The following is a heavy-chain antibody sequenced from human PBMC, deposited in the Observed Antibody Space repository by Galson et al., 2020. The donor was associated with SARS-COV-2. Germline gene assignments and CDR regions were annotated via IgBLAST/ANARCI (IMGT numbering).Heavy chain of an antibody. Sequence: GESLKISCAASGFTFSDYTMNWVRQAPGEGLEWVSSISSSGLYVFYADSVKGRFTISRDNAKNSLYLQMNSLRAEDTAVYYCSRMFQSGSYDESTGLLRWGQGTLVTVSS. J-gene: IGHJ4*02. CDR3: SRMFQSGSYDESTGLLR. CDR2: ISSSGLYV. D-gene: IGHD1-26*01. V-gene: IGHV3-21*01. CDR1: GFTFSDYT.